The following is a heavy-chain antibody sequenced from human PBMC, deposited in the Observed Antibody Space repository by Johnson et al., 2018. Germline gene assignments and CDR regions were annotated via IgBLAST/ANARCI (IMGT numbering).Heavy chain of an antibody. CDR2: ISYDGSNK. V-gene: IGHV3-30*18. CDR3: AKRLPTTVTTEDYYGMDV. J-gene: IGHJ6*02. D-gene: IGHD4-17*01. Sequence: QVQLGQSGGGVVQPRRSLRLCCAASGFTFSSYGMHWVRQAPGKGLEWVAVISYDGSNKYYAESVKGRFTISRDNSKNTLDLQMNSLRAEDTAVYYCAKRLPTTVTTEDYYGMDVWGQGTTVTVSS. CDR1: GFTFSSYG.